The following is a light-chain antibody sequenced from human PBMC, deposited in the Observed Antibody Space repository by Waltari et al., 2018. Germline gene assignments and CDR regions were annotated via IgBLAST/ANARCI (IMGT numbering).Light chain of an antibody. CDR1: SRDVGRYNL. CDR2: EFS. V-gene: IGLV2-23*02. Sequence: SARTQPASVSGSPGQSMTVSCTGTSRDVGRYNLVSCYQQHPGKAPKLIIYEFSERPSGVSDRFSGSKSGNTASLTISGLQAEDEGDYYCCSFAGSSISMVFGGGTKLTVL. CDR3: CSFAGSSISMV. J-gene: IGLJ2*01.